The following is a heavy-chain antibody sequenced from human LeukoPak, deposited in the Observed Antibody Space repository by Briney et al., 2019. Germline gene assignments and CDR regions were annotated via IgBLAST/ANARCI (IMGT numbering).Heavy chain of an antibody. V-gene: IGHV1-2*05. CDR2: INPNSGGT. J-gene: IGHJ4*02. Sequence: GASVKVSCKASGYTFTGYYMHWVRQAPGQGLEGMGRINPNSGGTNYTQKLQGRVTITRDTSISTAYMEMSRLSSDDTDVYYCARDVRSSSSGLSDYWGQGTLVTVSS. CDR1: GYTFTGYY. D-gene: IGHD6-6*01. CDR3: ARDVRSSSSGLSDY.